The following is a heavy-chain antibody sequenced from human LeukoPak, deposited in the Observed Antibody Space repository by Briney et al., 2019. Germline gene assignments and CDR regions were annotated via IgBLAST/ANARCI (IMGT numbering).Heavy chain of an antibody. CDR3: AREGYCSGGSCFSDY. V-gene: IGHV3-21*01. CDR1: GFTFSSYS. CDR2: ISSSSSYI. Sequence: GGSLRLSCAASGFTFSSYSMNWVRQAPGKGLEWVSSISSSSSYIYYADSVKGRFTISRDNAKNSLYLQVNSLRAEDTAVYYCAREGYCSGGSCFSDYWGQGTLVTVSS. J-gene: IGHJ4*02. D-gene: IGHD2-15*01.